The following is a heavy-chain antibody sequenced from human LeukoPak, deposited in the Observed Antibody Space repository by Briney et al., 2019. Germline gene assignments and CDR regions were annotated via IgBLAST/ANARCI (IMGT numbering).Heavy chain of an antibody. D-gene: IGHD2-15*01. Sequence: AAVKISCKASGGTFSSYAISWVRQAPGQGLEWMGGIIPIFGTANYAQKFQGRVTITADESTSTAYMELSSLRSEDTAVYYCARGLAASYYYMDVWGKGTTVTISS. CDR1: GGTFSSYA. J-gene: IGHJ6*03. CDR3: ARGLAASYYYMDV. V-gene: IGHV1-69*13. CDR2: IIPIFGTA.